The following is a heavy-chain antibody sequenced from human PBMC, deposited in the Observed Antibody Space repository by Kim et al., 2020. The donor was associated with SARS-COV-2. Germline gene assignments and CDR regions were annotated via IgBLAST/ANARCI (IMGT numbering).Heavy chain of an antibody. CDR2: INPNSGGT. V-gene: IGHV1-2*02. D-gene: IGHD2-15*01. J-gene: IGHJ4*02. CDR1: GYTFTGYY. Sequence: SVNVSCKASGYTFTGYYMHWVRQAPGQGLEWMGWINPNSGGTNYAQKFQGRVTMTRDTSISTAYMELSRLRSDDTAVYYCARGPARCCSGGSCYRFDYWGQGTLVTVSS. CDR3: ARGPARCCSGGSCYRFDY.